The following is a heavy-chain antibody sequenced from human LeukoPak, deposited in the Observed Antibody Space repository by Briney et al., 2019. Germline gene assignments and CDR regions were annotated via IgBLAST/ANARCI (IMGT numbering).Heavy chain of an antibody. V-gene: IGHV4-38-2*02. CDR3: VTERERQRLF. Sequence: RSSETLSLTCTVSGYSISSGYDWGWIRQPPGKGLKWIGNIFHSGDTQYNPSLQSRVTLSVDTSKNQFSLNLHSVTAADTAVYYCVTERERQRLFWAQGTLVAVSS. CDR2: IFHSGDT. CDR1: GYSISSGYD. D-gene: IGHD6-19*01. J-gene: IGHJ4*02.